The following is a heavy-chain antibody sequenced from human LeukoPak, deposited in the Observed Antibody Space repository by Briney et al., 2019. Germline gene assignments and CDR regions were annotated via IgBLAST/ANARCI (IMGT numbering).Heavy chain of an antibody. D-gene: IGHD1-26*01. Sequence: GGSLRLSCAASGFTFSSCWMTWVRQAPGKGLEWVANIKQDGSEKYYVDSVKGRFTISRDNAKNSPYLQMNSLRAEDTAVYYCARAGSYRFDYWGLGTLVTVSS. J-gene: IGHJ4*02. CDR1: GFTFSSCW. V-gene: IGHV3-7*01. CDR3: ARAGSYRFDY. CDR2: IKQDGSEK.